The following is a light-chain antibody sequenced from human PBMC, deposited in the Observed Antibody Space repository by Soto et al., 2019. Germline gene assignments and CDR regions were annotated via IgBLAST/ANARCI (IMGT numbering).Light chain of an antibody. V-gene: IGKV3-11*01. J-gene: IGKJ4*01. CDR2: ASS. Sequence: VLTQSPATLSLSPGETATLSCRASQNLINYLAWYQQKPGQAPRLLIYASSSRSAGIPHTFTGSESGTDFTLTTTRLQPEDSAIYFCQHRYNCPPLTSGGGTRVEIK. CDR1: QNLINY. CDR3: QHRYNCPPLT.